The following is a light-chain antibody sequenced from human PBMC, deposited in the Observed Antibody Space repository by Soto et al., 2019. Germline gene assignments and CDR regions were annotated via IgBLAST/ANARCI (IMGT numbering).Light chain of an antibody. V-gene: IGKV1-5*01. Sequence: DIQTTQSPSTLSASVRDRVTITCRASQSISSWLAWYQQKPGKAPKLLIYDASSLESGVPSRFSGSGSGTEFTLTISSLQPDDFATYYCQQYNSYPWTVGQGTKVAI. CDR2: DAS. CDR1: QSISSW. J-gene: IGKJ1*01. CDR3: QQYNSYPWT.